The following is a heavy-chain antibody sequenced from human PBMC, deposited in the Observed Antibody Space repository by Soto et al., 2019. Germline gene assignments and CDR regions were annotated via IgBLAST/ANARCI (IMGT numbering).Heavy chain of an antibody. CDR1: GFTFSSYG. V-gene: IGHV3-33*01. CDR3: ARSYNYYYGMDV. CDR2: IWYDGSNK. Sequence: QVQLVESGGGVVQPGRSLRLSCAASGFTFSSYGMHWVRQAPGKGLEWVAVIWYDGSNKYYADSVKGRFTISRDNSKNTLYLQMNSLRAEETAVYYCARSYNYYYGMDVWGQGTTVTVSS. J-gene: IGHJ6*02.